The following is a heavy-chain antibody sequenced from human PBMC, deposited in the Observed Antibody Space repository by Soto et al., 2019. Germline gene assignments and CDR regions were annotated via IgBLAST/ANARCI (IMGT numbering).Heavy chain of an antibody. CDR3: LKDAPNVSIDD. CDR1: GFRFEQYV. J-gene: IGHJ4*02. Sequence: VQVVASGGGLVQPGRSLRLSCAVSGFRFEQYVMHWVRQAPGKGLECVSTVSPTGDTVAYADSVEGRFTVSRDNAKNSLYLQMNSLKGDDTDFYYCLKDAPNVSIDDWGQGTLVTVSS. D-gene: IGHD3-10*02. V-gene: IGHV3-9*01. CDR2: VSPTGDTV.